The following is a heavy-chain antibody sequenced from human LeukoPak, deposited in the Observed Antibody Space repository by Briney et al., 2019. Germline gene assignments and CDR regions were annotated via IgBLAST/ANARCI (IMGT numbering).Heavy chain of an antibody. CDR2: ISAYNGNT. D-gene: IGHD1-26*01. V-gene: IGHV1-18*01. Sequence: ASVKVSCKASGYTFTSYGITWVRQAPGQGLEWMGWISAYNGNTNYAQKLQGRVTMTTDTSTSTAYMELSSLRSEDTAVYYCAREVSGSYKVEYFDNWGQGTLVTVSS. CDR3: AREVSGSYKVEYFDN. J-gene: IGHJ4*02. CDR1: GYTFTSYG.